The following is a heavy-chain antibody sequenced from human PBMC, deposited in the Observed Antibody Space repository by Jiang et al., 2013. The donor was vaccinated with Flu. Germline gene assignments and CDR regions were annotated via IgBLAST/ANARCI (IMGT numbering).Heavy chain of an antibody. V-gene: IGHV4-39*01. D-gene: IGHD3-10*01. CDR2: LLYGIA. CDR3: ARHGRGVRGVDAFDI. CDR1: GGSISSSSYY. Sequence: TLSLTCTVSGGSISSSSYYWGWIRQPPREGAGVDWEYLLYGIAHYNPSLKSRVAVSVDTSKSQFTLKLSSVTAADTALYYCARHGRGVRGVDAFDIWGQGTKVTVSS. J-gene: IGHJ3*02.